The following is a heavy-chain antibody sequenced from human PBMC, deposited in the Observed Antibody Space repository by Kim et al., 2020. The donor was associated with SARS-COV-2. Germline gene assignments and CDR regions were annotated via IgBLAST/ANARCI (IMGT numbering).Heavy chain of an antibody. Sequence: ADSVQGRFTISRDNSKNTLYLQMNSLRAEDTAVYYCASLAGSGSYSGFDYWGQGTLVTVSS. CDR3: ASLAGSGSYSGFDY. V-gene: IGHV3-30*02. D-gene: IGHD1-26*01. J-gene: IGHJ4*02.